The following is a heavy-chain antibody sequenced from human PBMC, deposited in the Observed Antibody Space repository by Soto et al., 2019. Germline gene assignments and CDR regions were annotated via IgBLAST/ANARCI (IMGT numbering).Heavy chain of an antibody. CDR2: IWYDGSNK. V-gene: IGHV3-33*01. D-gene: IGHD2-15*01. J-gene: IGHJ6*02. Sequence: QVQLVESGGGVVQPGRSLRLSCAASGFTFSSYGMHWVRQAPGKGLEWVAVIWYDGSNKYYADSVKGRFTISRDNPKNTLYLQLNSLRAEDTAVYYCASEDCSGGSCHYYGMDVWGQGTTVTVSS. CDR1: GFTFSSYG. CDR3: ASEDCSGGSCHYYGMDV.